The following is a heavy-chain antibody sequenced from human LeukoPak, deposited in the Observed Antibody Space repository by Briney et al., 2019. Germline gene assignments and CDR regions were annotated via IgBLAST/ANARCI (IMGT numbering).Heavy chain of an antibody. D-gene: IGHD3-9*01. V-gene: IGHV3-48*04. J-gene: IGHJ6*02. CDR3: ARERYFDWLTYYYGMDV. CDR1: GFTFSSYS. Sequence: GGSLRLSCAASGFTFSSYSMNWVRQAPGKGLEWVSYISSSSSTIYYAGSVKGRFTISRDNAKNSLYLQMNSLRAEDTAVYYCARERYFDWLTYYYGMDVWGQGTTVTVSS. CDR2: ISSSSSTI.